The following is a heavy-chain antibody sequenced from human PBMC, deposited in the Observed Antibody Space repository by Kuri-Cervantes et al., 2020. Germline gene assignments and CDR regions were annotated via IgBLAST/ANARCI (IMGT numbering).Heavy chain of an antibody. Sequence: SETLSLTCTVSGGSISSSSYYWGWIRQPPGKGLEWIGSIYYSGSTYYNPSLKSRVTISVDTSKNQFSLKLSSVTAADTAVYYCARVSLYDFPDYWGQGTLVTVSS. CDR3: ARVSLYDFPDY. CDR2: IYYSGST. CDR1: GGSISSSSYY. V-gene: IGHV4-39*07. J-gene: IGHJ4*02. D-gene: IGHD3-3*01.